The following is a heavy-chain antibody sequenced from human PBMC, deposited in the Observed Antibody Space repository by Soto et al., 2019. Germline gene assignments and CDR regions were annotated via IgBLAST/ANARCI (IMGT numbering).Heavy chain of an antibody. CDR1: GYTFTSYD. CDR3: ARAGVVVAATPNWFDP. V-gene: IGHV1-8*01. D-gene: IGHD2-15*01. CDR2: MNPNSGNT. J-gene: IGHJ5*02. Sequence: ASVKVSCKASGYTFTSYDINWVRQATGQGLEWMGWMNPNSGNTGYAQKFQGRVTMTRNTSISTAYMELSSLRSEDTAMYYCARAGVVVAATPNWFDPWGQGTLVTVSS.